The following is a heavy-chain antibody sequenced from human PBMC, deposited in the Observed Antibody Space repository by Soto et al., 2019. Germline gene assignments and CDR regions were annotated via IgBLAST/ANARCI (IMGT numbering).Heavy chain of an antibody. CDR1: GGSISSYY. D-gene: IGHD1-1*01. Sequence: SETLSLTCTVSGGSISSYYWSWIRQPPGKGLEWIGYIYYSGSTNYNPSLKSRVTISVDTSKNQFSLKLSSVTAADTAVYYCARVQKDPAAFDIWGQGTMVTVSS. CDR3: ARVQKDPAAFDI. CDR2: IYYSGST. J-gene: IGHJ3*02. V-gene: IGHV4-59*01.